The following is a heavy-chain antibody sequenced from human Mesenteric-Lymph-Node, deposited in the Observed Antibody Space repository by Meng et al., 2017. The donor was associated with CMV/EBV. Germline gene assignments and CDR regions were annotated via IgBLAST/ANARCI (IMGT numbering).Heavy chain of an antibody. CDR3: ARAQKPNYDFWSGYSSLDY. V-gene: IGHV3-64*02. CDR1: FTNHA. Sequence: FTNHAMPWVRQAPGKGLEYVSGISDNGRSTYYADSVKGRFTISRDNSKNTLYLQMGRLRAEDMAVYYCARAQKPNYDFWSGYSSLDYWGQGTLVTVSS. D-gene: IGHD3-3*01. J-gene: IGHJ4*02. CDR2: ISDNGRST.